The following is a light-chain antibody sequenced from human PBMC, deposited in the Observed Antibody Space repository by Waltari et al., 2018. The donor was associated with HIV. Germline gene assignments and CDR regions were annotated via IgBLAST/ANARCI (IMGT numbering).Light chain of an antibody. CDR1: RIATKS. CDR2: YDS. V-gene: IGLV3-21*04. J-gene: IGLJ3*02. CDR3: QVWDETRNHVV. Sequence: YVLTQPPSVSVAPGRTATISCGGTRIATKSVNWYQQNSGQAPLLFIFYDSDRPSGIPVRFSGSNSGSAATLTINRVEAGDEADYFFQVWDETRNHVVFGGGTKLIAL.